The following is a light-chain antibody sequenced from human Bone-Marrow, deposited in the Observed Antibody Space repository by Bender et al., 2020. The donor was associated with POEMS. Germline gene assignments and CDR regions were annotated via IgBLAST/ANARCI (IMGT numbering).Light chain of an antibody. V-gene: IGLV2-14*01. Sequence: QSALTQPASVSGSPGQSITISCTGTSGDVGAYDYVSWYQQHPGKAPRLMIYEVTKRPSGVSNRFSGSKSGNTASLTISGLQAEDEADYYCSSYTSTSSLVVLGGGTKLTVL. J-gene: IGLJ2*01. CDR1: SGDVGAYDY. CDR3: SSYTSTSSLVV. CDR2: EVT.